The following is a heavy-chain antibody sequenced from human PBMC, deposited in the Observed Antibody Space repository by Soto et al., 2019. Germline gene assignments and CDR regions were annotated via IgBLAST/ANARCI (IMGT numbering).Heavy chain of an antibody. V-gene: IGHV3-30-3*01. CDR1: GFTFSSYA. D-gene: IGHD2-15*01. J-gene: IGHJ4*02. Sequence: QVQLVESGGGVVQPGRSLRLSCAASGFTFSSYAMHWVRQAPGKGLEWVAVISYDGSNKYYADSVKGRFTISRDNSKNTLYLQMNSLRAEDTAVYYCARPYCSGGSCEFDYWGQGTVVTVSS. CDR3: ARPYCSGGSCEFDY. CDR2: ISYDGSNK.